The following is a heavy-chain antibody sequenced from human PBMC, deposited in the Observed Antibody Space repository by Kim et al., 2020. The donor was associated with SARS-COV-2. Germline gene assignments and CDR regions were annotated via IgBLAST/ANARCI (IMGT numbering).Heavy chain of an antibody. V-gene: IGHV3-21*01. Sequence: YADSVNGRFTISRDDAKNSLYLQMNSLRAEDTAVYYCARDRTNRMGKMDVWGQGTTVTVSS. CDR3: ARDRTNRMGKMDV. J-gene: IGHJ6*02.